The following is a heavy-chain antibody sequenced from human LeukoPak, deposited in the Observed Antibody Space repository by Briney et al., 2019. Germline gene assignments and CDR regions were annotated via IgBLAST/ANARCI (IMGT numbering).Heavy chain of an antibody. D-gene: IGHD2-2*01. V-gene: IGHV1-24*01. CDR3: ATRGYCSSTSCYANYYYYGMDV. J-gene: IGHJ6*02. Sequence: ASVKVSCKVSGYTLTELSMHWVRQAPGKGLEWTGGFDPEDGETIYAQKFQGRVTMTEDTSTDTAYMELSSLRSEDTAVYYCATRGYCSSTSCYANYYYYGMDVWGQGTTVTVSS. CDR1: GYTLTELS. CDR2: FDPEDGET.